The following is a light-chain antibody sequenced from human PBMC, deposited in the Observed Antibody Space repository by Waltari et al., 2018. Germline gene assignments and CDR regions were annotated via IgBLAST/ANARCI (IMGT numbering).Light chain of an antibody. J-gene: IGLJ2*01. CDR2: DVS. Sequence: SALTQPPPGSEALGRSIPTSCPGTSRDFGGYPFFPWFQQHPGKAPKLLLYDVSNRPLGVSDRFSGSKSANTASLTISGLQAEDEADYYCCSYAGSSTSVFGGGTKLTVL. CDR1: SRDFGGYPF. V-gene: IGLV2-23*02. CDR3: CSYAGSSTSV.